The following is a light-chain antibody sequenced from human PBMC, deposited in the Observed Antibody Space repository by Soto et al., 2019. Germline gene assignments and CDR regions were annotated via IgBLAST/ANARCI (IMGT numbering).Light chain of an antibody. J-gene: IGKJ4*01. V-gene: IGKV3D-15*01. CDR2: GAS. CDR1: QSVSSN. CDR3: QQYNNWPVT. Sequence: EIVLPPSAGTLSLSPGARATLSCRASQSVSSNYLAWYQQKPGQAPRLLIHGASTRATGIAARFSGSGSGTEFTLTLSGLQSEDWATYDGQQYNNWPVTFGGGTKVDIK.